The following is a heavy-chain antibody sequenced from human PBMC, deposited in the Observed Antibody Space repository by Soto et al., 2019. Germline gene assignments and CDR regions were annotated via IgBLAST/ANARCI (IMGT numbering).Heavy chain of an antibody. CDR3: ARGDYQYSIDY. V-gene: IGHV4-30-2*01. J-gene: IGHJ4*02. CDR2: IYRTGNT. CDR1: GDSMTSGDYS. Sequence: SETLSLTCTVSGDSMTSGDYSWSWIRQPPGKGLEWLGYIYRTGNTHYSPSLKSRVSISQDRSKNQFSLELTSVTAADTAVYYCARGDYQYSIDYWGQGALVTVSS. D-gene: IGHD2-2*01.